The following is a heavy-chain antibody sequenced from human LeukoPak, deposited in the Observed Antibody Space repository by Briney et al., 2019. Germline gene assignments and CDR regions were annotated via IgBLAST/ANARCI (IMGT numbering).Heavy chain of an antibody. V-gene: IGHV3-21*01. CDR3: AREPLVPAAEYYYYYMDV. J-gene: IGHJ6*03. CDR1: GFTFSSYS. Sequence: GGSLRLSCAASGFTFSSYSMNWVRQAPRKGLEWVSSISSSSSYIYYADSVKGRFTISRYNAKNSLYLQMNSLRAEDTAVYYCAREPLVPAAEYYYYYMDVWGKGTTVTVSS. CDR2: ISSSSSYI. D-gene: IGHD2-2*01.